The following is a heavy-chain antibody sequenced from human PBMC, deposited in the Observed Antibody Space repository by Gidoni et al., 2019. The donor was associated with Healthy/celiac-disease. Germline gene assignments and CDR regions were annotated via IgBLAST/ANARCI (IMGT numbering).Heavy chain of an antibody. D-gene: IGHD3-22*01. CDR3: ARTTYDSSGYYYLPLIDY. V-gene: IGHV4-39*01. J-gene: IGHJ4*02. CDR1: GGSISSSSYY. CDR2: IYYSGST. Sequence: QLQLQESGPGLVKPSETLSLTCTVSGGSISSSSYYWGWIRQPPGKGLEWIGSIYYSGSTYYNPSLKSRVTISVDTSKNQFSLKLSSVTAADTAVYYCARTTYDSSGYYYLPLIDYWGQGTLVTVSS.